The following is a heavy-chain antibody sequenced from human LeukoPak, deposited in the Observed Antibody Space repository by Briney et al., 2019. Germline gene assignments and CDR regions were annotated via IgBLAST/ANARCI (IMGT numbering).Heavy chain of an antibody. CDR3: ARDGTAADPYYFDY. D-gene: IGHD1-1*01. CDR2: INPSGGST. CDR1: GYTFTSYG. Sequence: EASVKVSCKASGYTFTSYGISWVRQAPGQGLEWMGIINPSGGSTSYAQKFQGRVTMTRDMSTSTVYMELSSLRSEDTAVYYCARDGTAADPYYFDYWGQGTLVTVSS. V-gene: IGHV1-46*01. J-gene: IGHJ4*02.